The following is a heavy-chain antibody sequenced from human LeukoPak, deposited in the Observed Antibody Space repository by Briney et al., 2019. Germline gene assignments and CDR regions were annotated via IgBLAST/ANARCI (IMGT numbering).Heavy chain of an antibody. V-gene: IGHV4-59*08. Sequence: SETLSLTCTVSGGSINNYYWSWIRQPPGKGLEWIGYIYYNGNTNYNPSLKSRVTISVDTSKNQFSLNLSSVTAADTAMYYCTRQGSYFNYWGQGTPVTVSS. CDR1: GGSINNYY. D-gene: IGHD3-10*01. J-gene: IGHJ4*02. CDR3: TRQGSYFNY. CDR2: IYYNGNT.